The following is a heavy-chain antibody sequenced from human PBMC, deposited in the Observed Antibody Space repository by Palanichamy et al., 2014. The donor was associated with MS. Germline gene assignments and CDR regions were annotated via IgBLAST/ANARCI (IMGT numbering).Heavy chain of an antibody. D-gene: IGHD3-3*01. V-gene: IGHV3-23*01. CDR2: ISGSGGSI. Sequence: EVQLLESGGGLVQPGGSLRLSCAASGFTFSNYAMTWVRQAPGKGLEWVSGISGSGGSIYYADSVKGRFTISRDNSKNTLYLQMNSLRAEDTAVYYCAKDPIHYDLWSGYDAFDIWGQGTKVSVSS. J-gene: IGHJ3*02. CDR3: AKDPIHYDLWSGYDAFDI. CDR1: GFTFSNYA.